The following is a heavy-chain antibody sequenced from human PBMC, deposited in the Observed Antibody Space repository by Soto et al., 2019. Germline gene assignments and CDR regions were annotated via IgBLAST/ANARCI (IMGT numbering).Heavy chain of an antibody. V-gene: IGHV1-3*01. D-gene: IGHD6-13*01. CDR2: INAGNGNT. J-gene: IGHJ5*02. Sequence: QVQLVQSGAEVKKPGASVKVSCKASGYTFTSYAMHWVRQAPGQRLDLMGWINAGNGNTKYSQKVQGRVTITKDTSASPAYMELSSLRYEDTAVYYCSREVAAAAPWGQGTLVTVSS. CDR1: GYTFTSYA. CDR3: SREVAAAAP.